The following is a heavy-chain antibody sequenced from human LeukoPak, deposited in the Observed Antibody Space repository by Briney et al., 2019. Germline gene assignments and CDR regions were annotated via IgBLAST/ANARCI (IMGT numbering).Heavy chain of an antibody. CDR3: ARVPAGTWVYGMDV. CDR1: GFTVSSNY. J-gene: IGHJ6*02. CDR2: IYSGGST. Sequence: GGSLRLSCAASGFTVSSNYMSWVRQAPGKGLEWVSVIYSGGSTYYADSVKGRFTISRDNSKNTLYLQMNSLRAEDTAVYYCARVPAGTWVYGMDVWGQGTTVTVSS. D-gene: IGHD6-19*01. V-gene: IGHV3-53*01.